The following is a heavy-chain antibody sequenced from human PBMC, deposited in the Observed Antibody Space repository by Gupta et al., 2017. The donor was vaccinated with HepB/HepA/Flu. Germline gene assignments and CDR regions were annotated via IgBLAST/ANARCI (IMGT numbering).Heavy chain of an antibody. CDR3: AKRSGYKFDS. V-gene: IGHV3-23*01. CDR1: GFTFDSSV. Sequence: EVQLLESGGDLVQPGGSLRLSCAASGFTFDSSVMSWVRQAPGKGLEWVSTIGGGGATTYYADSVKGRFTISRDNSKNTLYLQMNSLRAEDTAVYYCAKRSGYKFDSWGLGTLVTVSS. D-gene: IGHD5-12*01. CDR2: IGGGGATT. J-gene: IGHJ4*02.